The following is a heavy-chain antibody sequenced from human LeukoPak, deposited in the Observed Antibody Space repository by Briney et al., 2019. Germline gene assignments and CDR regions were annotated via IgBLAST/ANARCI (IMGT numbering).Heavy chain of an antibody. CDR2: IWYDGSNK. CDR1: GFTFSSYG. CDR3: ARDHSSGWYSDYFDY. V-gene: IGHV3-33*01. D-gene: IGHD6-19*01. J-gene: IGHJ4*02. Sequence: GGSLRLSCAASGFTFSSYGMHWVRQAPGKGLEWVAVIWYDGSNKYYADTVKGRFTISRDNSKNTLYLQMNSLRAEDTAVYYCARDHSSGWYSDYFDYWGQGTLVTVSS.